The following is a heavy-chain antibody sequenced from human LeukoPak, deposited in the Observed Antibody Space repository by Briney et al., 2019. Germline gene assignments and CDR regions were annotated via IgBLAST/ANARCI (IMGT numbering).Heavy chain of an antibody. V-gene: IGHV3-23*01. CDR2: IGGDGIA. CDR1: GFPFDVAA. Sequence: GGSLRLSCTASGFPFDVAAMTWVRQRPGAGLEWVAAIGGDGIARYTDSVAGRFTISKDIARHILYLQMNSLRIDDTAIYYCAKDLFRWTFDHWGPGTLVTVSS. CDR3: AKDLFRWTFDH. D-gene: IGHD3/OR15-3a*01. J-gene: IGHJ4*02.